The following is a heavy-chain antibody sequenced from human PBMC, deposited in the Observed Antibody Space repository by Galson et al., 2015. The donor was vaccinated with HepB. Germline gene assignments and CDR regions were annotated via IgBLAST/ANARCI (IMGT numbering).Heavy chain of an antibody. V-gene: IGHV6-1*01. CDR1: GDSVSSNSAA. J-gene: IGHJ3*02. CDR3: AKGGAAAASNGFDI. D-gene: IGHD6-25*01. Sequence: CAISGDSVSSNSAAWHWVRQSPSRGLEWLGRTYYRSKWFHDYAVSMKSRITINPDTSKNHFSLQLNSVTPEDTAVYYCAKGGAAAASNGFDIWGQGTMVTASS. CDR2: TYYRSKWFH.